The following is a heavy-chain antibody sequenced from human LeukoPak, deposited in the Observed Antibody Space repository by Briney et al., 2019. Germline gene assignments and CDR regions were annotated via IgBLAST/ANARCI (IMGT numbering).Heavy chain of an antibody. D-gene: IGHD2-8*01. J-gene: IGHJ6*02. V-gene: IGHV5-51*01. CDR1: GYSFTSYL. Sequence: GESLKIPWQGSGYSFTSYLIGWVRQIPGKGLEWIGIIYPGDSDTRSSPSFQGQVTISADKSISTAYLQWSSLKASDTAMYYGARSPDYVSNGVCYSGYYYGMDVWGQGTTVAVSS. CDR2: IYPGDSDT. CDR3: ARSPDYVSNGVCYSGYYYGMDV.